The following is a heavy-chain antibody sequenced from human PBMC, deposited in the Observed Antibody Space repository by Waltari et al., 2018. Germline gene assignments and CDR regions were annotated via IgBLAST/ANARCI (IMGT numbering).Heavy chain of an antibody. CDR3: ARGHIGRRHDSFNM. D-gene: IGHD3-3*01. CDR1: GSSFAGHY. J-gene: IGHJ3*02. V-gene: IGHV1-46*04. CDR2: INPDGETT. Sequence: QVQLVQSGAEVMKPGASVKVSCKASGSSFAGHYMHWVRQAPGQGLEWMAIINPDGETTSYAQRLKGRITMTRDTSTSTVYMELRSLRSEDTAVYYCARGHIGRRHDSFNMWGQGTMVTVSS.